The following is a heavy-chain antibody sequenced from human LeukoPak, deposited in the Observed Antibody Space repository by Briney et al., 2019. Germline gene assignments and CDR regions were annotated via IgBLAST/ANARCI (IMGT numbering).Heavy chain of an antibody. Sequence: PGGSLRLSCAGSGFTFNNYVINWVRQAPGKGLEWVSVISAGGGSIDYADSVKGRFTISRDNSKNTLYLQMNSLRAEDTAVYYCAKDNIVGATHFDYWGQGTLVTVSS. D-gene: IGHD1-26*01. CDR1: GFTFNNYV. CDR2: ISAGGGSI. CDR3: AKDNIVGATHFDY. J-gene: IGHJ4*02. V-gene: IGHV3-23*01.